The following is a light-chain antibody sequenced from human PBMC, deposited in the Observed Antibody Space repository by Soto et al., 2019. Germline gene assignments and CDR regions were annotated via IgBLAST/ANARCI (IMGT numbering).Light chain of an antibody. Sequence: DLQLTQSPSFLSASVGDRVTITCRASQAISTYLAWYQQKPGRAPKLLIYAASTLQSGVPSRFSGSGSGTEFTLTISSLQPEDFATYYCQQLNNYPLTFGPGTKVDIK. CDR3: QQLNNYPLT. V-gene: IGKV1-9*01. J-gene: IGKJ3*01. CDR2: AAS. CDR1: QAISTY.